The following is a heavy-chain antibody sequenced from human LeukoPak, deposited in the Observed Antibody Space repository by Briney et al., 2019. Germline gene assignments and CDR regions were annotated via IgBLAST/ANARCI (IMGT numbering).Heavy chain of an antibody. CDR1: GFSLTTSGVG. Sequence: SGPTLVNPTQTLTLTCTFSGFSLTTSGVGVGWIRQPPGRALEWLALIYWDDDNRYSPSMKSRLTITKDTSKNQVVLTMTNMDPVDTATYYCRFRDYGRKTNPKRYSYDQLDVWGKGITVTVSS. CDR3: RFRDYGRKTNPKRYSYDQLDV. V-gene: IGHV2-5*02. CDR2: IYWDDDN. J-gene: IGHJ6*04. D-gene: IGHD4-17*01.